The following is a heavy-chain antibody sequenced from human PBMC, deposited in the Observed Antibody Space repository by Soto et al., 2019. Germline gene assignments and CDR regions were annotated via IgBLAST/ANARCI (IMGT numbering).Heavy chain of an antibody. V-gene: IGHV3-33*01. J-gene: IGHJ3*02. CDR3: ARDRGRAGPDAFDI. Sequence: GGSLRLSCAASGFTFSSYGMHWVRQAPGKGLEWVAVIWYDGSNKYYADSAKGRFTISRDNSKNTLYLQMNSLRAEDTAVYYCARDRGRAGPDAFDIWGQGTMVTVSS. CDR2: IWYDGSNK. CDR1: GFTFSSYG.